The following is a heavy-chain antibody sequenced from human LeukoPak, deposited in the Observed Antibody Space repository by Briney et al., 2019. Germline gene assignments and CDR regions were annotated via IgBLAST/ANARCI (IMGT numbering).Heavy chain of an antibody. CDR2: IKQDGSEK. Sequence: EGSLTLSCVASVFLFSSSRMRGVRRSRGRGGEGVINIKQDGSEKYCVDSVKGRFTISRDNAKNSLYLQMNSLRAEDTAVYYCAREAGIPPSTQQWPTSVDYWGQGTLVTVSS. CDR1: VFLFSSSR. D-gene: IGHD5-18*01. J-gene: IGHJ4*02. CDR3: AREAGIPPSTQQWPTSVDY. V-gene: IGHV3-7*05.